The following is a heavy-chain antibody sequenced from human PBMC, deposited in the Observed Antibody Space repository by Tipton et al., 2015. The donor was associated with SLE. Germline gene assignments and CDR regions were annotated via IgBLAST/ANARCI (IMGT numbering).Heavy chain of an antibody. CDR2: VYRTA. CDR3: VSGVGNTGRFHY. D-gene: IGHD1-14*01. Sequence: TLSLTCAVSGYSISSGYYWGWIRQSPVKGLAWFGIVYRTAYYNPSLTSRVTVSVETSKNEVSLKLNSVTASDTAVYYCVSGVGNTGRFHYWGQGALVTVSS. J-gene: IGHJ4*02. V-gene: IGHV4-38-2*01. CDR1: GYSISSGYY.